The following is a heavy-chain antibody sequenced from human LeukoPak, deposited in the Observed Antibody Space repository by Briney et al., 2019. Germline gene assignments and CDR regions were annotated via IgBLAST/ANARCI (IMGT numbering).Heavy chain of an antibody. CDR2: ISGSGGST. Sequence: GGSLRLSCAASGFTLSSNYMSWVRQAPGKGLEWVSAISGSGGSTYYADSVKGRFTISRGNAKNSLYLQMNSLRAEDTAVYYCARDSDSSSWYTPYYFDYWGQGTLVTVSS. D-gene: IGHD6-13*01. J-gene: IGHJ4*02. V-gene: IGHV3-23*01. CDR1: GFTLSSNY. CDR3: ARDSDSSSWYTPYYFDY.